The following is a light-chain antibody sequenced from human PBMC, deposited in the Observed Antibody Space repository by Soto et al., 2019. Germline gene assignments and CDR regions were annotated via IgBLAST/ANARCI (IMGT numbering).Light chain of an antibody. CDR1: QSIGYY. CDR2: DAS. J-gene: IGKJ1*01. CDR3: HQRGNWPPTWT. Sequence: EIVLTQSPATLSLSPGERATLSCRASQSIGYYLAWYQEKPGQAPRLLIYDASIRATGIPARFSGSWSGTDFTLTINGLEPEDSAVYYCHQRGNWPPTWTFGQGTKVEIK. V-gene: IGKV3-11*01.